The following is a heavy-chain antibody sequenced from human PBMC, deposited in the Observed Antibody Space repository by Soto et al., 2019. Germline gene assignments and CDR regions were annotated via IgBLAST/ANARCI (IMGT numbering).Heavy chain of an antibody. CDR2: INHSGST. D-gene: IGHD2-15*01. CDR3: ARGGAVVVAAPRYNWFDP. Sequence: PSETLSLTCAVYGGSFSGYYWSWIRQPPGKGLEWIGEINHSGSTNYNPSLKSRVTISVDTSKNQFSLKLSSVTAADTAVYYCARGGAVVVAAPRYNWFDPWGQGTLVTVSS. CDR1: GGSFSGYY. V-gene: IGHV4-34*01. J-gene: IGHJ5*02.